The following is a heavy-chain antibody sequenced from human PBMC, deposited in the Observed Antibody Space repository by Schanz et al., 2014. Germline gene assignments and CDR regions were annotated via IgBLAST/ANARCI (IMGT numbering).Heavy chain of an antibody. CDR1: TSIFNHAW. V-gene: IGHV3-15*01. CDR3: DTASSPVREAGAGSALHL. CDR2: IKSKTDGETT. D-gene: IGHD6-13*01. J-gene: IGHJ5*02. Sequence: EVQLVESGGGLVKPGGSLRLSCAASTSIFNHAWMSWVRQAPGKGLEWLGRIKSKTDGETTDYAAPVKGRFSSSRDDSQSTLYLQMISLKSEDTAVYSCDTASSPVREAGAGSALHLWGQGTLVTVSP.